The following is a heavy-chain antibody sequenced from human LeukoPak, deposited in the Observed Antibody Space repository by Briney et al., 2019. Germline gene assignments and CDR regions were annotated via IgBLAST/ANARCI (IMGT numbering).Heavy chain of an antibody. J-gene: IGHJ4*02. CDR3: AALGQTGY. CDR2: IYYSGTT. CDR1: GGSIRSYY. V-gene: IGHV4-59*01. Sequence: SETLSLTCTVSGGSIRSYYWSWIRQPPGKGLEWIGYIYYSGTTNYNPSLRSRVTISVDTSKNQFSLKLSSVTAADTAVYYCAALGQTGYWGQGTLVTVSS.